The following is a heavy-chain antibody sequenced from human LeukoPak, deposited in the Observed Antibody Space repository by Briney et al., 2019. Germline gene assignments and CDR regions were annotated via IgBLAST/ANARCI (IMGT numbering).Heavy chain of an antibody. J-gene: IGHJ6*02. Sequence: ASVKVSCKASGYTFTGYYMHWVRQAPGLGLEWMGRINPNSGGTNYAQKFQGRVTMTRDTSISTAYMELSRLRSDDTAVYYCARDFGVANYYYYYGMDVWGQGTTVTVSS. CDR2: INPNSGGT. CDR1: GYTFTGYY. CDR3: ARDFGVANYYYYYGMDV. V-gene: IGHV1-2*06. D-gene: IGHD3-3*01.